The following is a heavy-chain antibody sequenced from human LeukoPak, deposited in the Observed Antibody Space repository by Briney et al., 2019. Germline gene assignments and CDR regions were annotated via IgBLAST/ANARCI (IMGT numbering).Heavy chain of an antibody. CDR3: ARGDHNWNYYYYYGMDV. CDR1: GGSISSGGYY. D-gene: IGHD1-20*01. CDR2: INHSGST. V-gene: IGHV4-39*07. J-gene: IGHJ6*02. Sequence: SETLSLTCTVSGGSISSGGYYWSWIRQPPGTGLEWIGEINHSGSTNYNPSLKSRVTISVDTSKNQFSLKLSSVTAADTAVYYCARGDHNWNYYYYYGMDVWGQGTTVTVSS.